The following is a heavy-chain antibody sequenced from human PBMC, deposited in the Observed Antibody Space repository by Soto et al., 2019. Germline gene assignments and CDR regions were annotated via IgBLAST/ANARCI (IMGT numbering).Heavy chain of an antibody. V-gene: IGHV4-39*01. D-gene: IGHD3-16*02. J-gene: IGHJ4*02. CDR3: ARNDYVWGSYRYTPFDY. Sequence: SETLSLTCTVSGGSISSSSYYWGWIRQPPGKGLEWIGSIYYSGSTYYNPSLKSRVTISVDTSKNQFSLKLSSVTAADTAVYYCARNDYVWGSYRYTPFDYWGQGTLVTVSS. CDR2: IYYSGST. CDR1: GGSISSSSYY.